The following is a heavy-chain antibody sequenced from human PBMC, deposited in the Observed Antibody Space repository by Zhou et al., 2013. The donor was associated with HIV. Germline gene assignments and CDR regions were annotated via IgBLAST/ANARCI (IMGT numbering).Heavy chain of an antibody. J-gene: IGHJ4*02. D-gene: IGHD2-2*01. CDR3: ARGVGAKVPFDY. CDR2: IIPLFESP. V-gene: IGHV1-69*12. CDR1: GGTFRNYV. Sequence: VQLVQSGAEVKKPGSSVKVSCQASGGTFRNYVIAWVRQAPGQGLEWMGGIIPLFESPQYAQKFQGRVTITADESTSTAYMELSSLRSEDTAVYYCARGVGAKVPFDYWGQGTLVTGLL.